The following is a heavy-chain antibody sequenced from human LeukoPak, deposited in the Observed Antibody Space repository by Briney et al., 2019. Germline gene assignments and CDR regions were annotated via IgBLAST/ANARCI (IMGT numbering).Heavy chain of an antibody. CDR1: LFTFSSYR. J-gene: IGHJ4*02. D-gene: IGHD3-3*01. Sequence: GGSLRLSCTASLFTFSSYRMNWVRQAPGPGREWVSSISSSSSYIYYADTVKGRFTISRDNAKNSLYLQMNSLRAEDTAVYYCARGDEITIFGVVMGAYPYWGQGTLVTVSS. V-gene: IGHV3-21*01. CDR3: ARGDEITIFGVVMGAYPY. CDR2: ISSSSSYI.